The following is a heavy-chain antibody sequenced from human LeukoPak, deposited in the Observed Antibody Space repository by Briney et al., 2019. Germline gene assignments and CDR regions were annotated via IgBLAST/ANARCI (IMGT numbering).Heavy chain of an antibody. D-gene: IGHD1-1*01. J-gene: IGHJ4*02. CDR3: SKKGQADNDGKPD. Sequence: GGSLRLSCAASGITFSSYSMNWVRQAPGKGLEWVSSISRGGAYTYYADSVKGRFTISRDDSRNTLYLQMNSLRAEDTAVYYCSKKGQADNDGKPDWGQGTLVTVSS. V-gene: IGHV3-23*01. CDR1: GITFSSYS. CDR2: ISRGGAYT.